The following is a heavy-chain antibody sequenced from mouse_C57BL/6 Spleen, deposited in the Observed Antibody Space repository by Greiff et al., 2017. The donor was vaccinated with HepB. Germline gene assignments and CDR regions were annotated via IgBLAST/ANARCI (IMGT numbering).Heavy chain of an antibody. CDR2: ISSGSSTI. Sequence: DVQLVESGGGLVKPGGSLKLSCAASGFTFSDYGMHWVRQAPEKGLEWVAYISSGSSTIYYADTVKGRFTISRDNAKNTLFLQVTSLRSEDTAMYYCARSLITTVVAPPLFDYWGQGTTLTVSS. D-gene: IGHD1-1*01. CDR1: GFTFSDYG. CDR3: ARSLITTVVAPPLFDY. J-gene: IGHJ2*01. V-gene: IGHV5-17*01.